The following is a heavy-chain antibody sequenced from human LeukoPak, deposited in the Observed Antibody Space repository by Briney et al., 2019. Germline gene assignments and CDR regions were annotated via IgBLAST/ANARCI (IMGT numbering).Heavy chain of an antibody. J-gene: IGHJ4*02. D-gene: IGHD2-8*01. CDR3: ATTAGYCTNGVCHGFDY. CDR1: GGTFSSYA. V-gene: IGHV1-69*13. CDR2: IIPIFGTA. Sequence: ASVKVSCKASGGTFSSYAISWVRQAPGQGLEWMGGIIPIFGTANYAQKFQGRVTITADESTSTAYMELSSLRSEDTAVYYCATTAGYCTNGVCHGFDYWGQGTLVTVSS.